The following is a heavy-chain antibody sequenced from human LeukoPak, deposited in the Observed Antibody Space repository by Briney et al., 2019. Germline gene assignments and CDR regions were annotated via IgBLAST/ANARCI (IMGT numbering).Heavy chain of an antibody. CDR1: GGSISSYY. CDR3: ARCSTTRDYYMDV. D-gene: IGHD2-2*01. V-gene: IGHV4-4*07. Sequence: SETLSLTCTVSGGSISSYYWSWIRQPAGKGLEWIGRTYTSGSTNYNPTLKSRVTMSVDTSKNQFSLKPSSVTAADTAVYYCARCSTTRDYYMDVWGKGTTVTVSS. CDR2: TYTSGST. J-gene: IGHJ6*03.